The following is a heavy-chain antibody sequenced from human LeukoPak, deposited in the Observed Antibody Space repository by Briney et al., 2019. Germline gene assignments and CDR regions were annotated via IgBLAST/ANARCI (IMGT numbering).Heavy chain of an antibody. J-gene: IGHJ4*02. CDR1: GGSLSSYY. D-gene: IGHD3-22*01. CDR3: ARVTGGYRYYYFDY. Sequence: SQTLSLTCTVSGGSLSSYYWSWIRQPPGKGLEWIGYIYYSGSTNSNPSLKSRVTISLDTSKNQFSLKLSSVTGADTAVYYCARVTGGYRYYYFDYWGQGTLVTVSS. V-gene: IGHV4-59*01. CDR2: IYYSGST.